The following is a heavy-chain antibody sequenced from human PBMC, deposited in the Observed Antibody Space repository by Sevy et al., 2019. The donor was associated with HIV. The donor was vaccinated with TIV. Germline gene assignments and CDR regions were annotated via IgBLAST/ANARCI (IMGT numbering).Heavy chain of an antibody. CDR2: ISYDGSNK. D-gene: IGHD2-21*02. J-gene: IGHJ5*02. Sequence: GGSLRLSCAASGFTFSSYAMYWVRQAPGKGLEWVAVISYDGSNKYFGYSVKGRFTLSRDNSKNTVYLQMNRLRPEDTAVYYCARDAAEGPYGDTWFSIWFDPWGQGTLVTVSS. V-gene: IGHV3-30*04. CDR1: GFTFSSYA. CDR3: ARDAAEGPYGDTWFSIWFDP.